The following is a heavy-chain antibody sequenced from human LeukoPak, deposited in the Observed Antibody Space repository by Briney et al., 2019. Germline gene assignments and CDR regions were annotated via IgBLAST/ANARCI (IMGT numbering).Heavy chain of an antibody. J-gene: IGHJ4*02. CDR2: MNPNSGNT. V-gene: IGHV1-8*03. CDR1: GYTFTSYG. Sequence: ASVKVSCKASGYTFTSYGISWVRQAPGQGLEWMGWMNPNSGNTGYAQKFQGRVTITRNTSISTAYMELSSLRSEDTAVYYCARGRYCSGGSCYLRNWGQGTLVTVSS. D-gene: IGHD2-15*01. CDR3: ARGRYCSGGSCYLRN.